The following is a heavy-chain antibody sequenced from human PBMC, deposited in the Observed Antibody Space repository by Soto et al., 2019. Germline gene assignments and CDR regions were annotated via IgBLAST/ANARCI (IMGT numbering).Heavy chain of an antibody. V-gene: IGHV1-69*12. Sequence: QVQLVQSGAEVKKPGSSVKVSCKASGGTFSSYTISWVRQAPGQGLEWMGGIIPTFGTADYAQKFQGRVTITADESTSTCYMELSSLRSEDTALYYCARPSCGAACYYYGMDVWGQGTAVTVSS. CDR1: GGTFSSYT. D-gene: IGHD2-21*01. J-gene: IGHJ6*02. CDR2: IIPTFGTA. CDR3: ARPSCGAACYYYGMDV.